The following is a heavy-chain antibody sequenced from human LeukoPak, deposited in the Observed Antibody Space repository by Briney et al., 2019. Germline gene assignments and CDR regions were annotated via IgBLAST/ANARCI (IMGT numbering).Heavy chain of an antibody. D-gene: IGHD4-11*01. V-gene: IGHV5-51*01. CDR3: VRRVGNSKYAY. Sequence: GESLKISCRVFGDNLASYWIGWVRQMPGKGLEWMGIIYPGDSDTRYSPSFQGQVTISADKSISTAYLQWCSLKASDTAMYYCVRRVGNSKYAYWGQGTLVTVSS. J-gene: IGHJ4*02. CDR2: IYPGDSDT. CDR1: GDNLASYW.